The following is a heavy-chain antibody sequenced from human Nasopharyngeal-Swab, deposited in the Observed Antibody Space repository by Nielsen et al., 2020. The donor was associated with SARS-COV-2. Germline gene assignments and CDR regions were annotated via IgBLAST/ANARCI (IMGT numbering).Heavy chain of an antibody. CDR2: LYYSGST. Sequence: SETLSLTCTVSGGSISSSTYNWGGIRQPPGKGVEWIVTLYYSGSTYQNPPLKLRVSIAIDTYNNQFSLCMSSVTAADTAVYYCVRHKLVGNNPDWFDPWGQGTLVTVSS. V-gene: IGHV4-39*01. J-gene: IGHJ5*02. D-gene: IGHD1-26*01. CDR1: GGSISSSTYN. CDR3: VRHKLVGNNPDWFDP.